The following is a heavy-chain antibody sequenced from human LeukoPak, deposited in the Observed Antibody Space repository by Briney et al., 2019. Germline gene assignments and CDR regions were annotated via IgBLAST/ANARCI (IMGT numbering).Heavy chain of an antibody. CDR2: IYYSGST. CDR1: GGSISGYY. Sequence: PSETLSLTCTVSGGSISGYYWSWIRQPPGKGLEWIAYIYYSGSTKYNPSLKSRVTISVDTSRDQFSLKLSSVTAADTAVYYCARGYSSSWYSDYWGQGTLVTVSS. CDR3: ARGYSSSWYSDY. J-gene: IGHJ4*02. D-gene: IGHD6-13*01. V-gene: IGHV4-59*12.